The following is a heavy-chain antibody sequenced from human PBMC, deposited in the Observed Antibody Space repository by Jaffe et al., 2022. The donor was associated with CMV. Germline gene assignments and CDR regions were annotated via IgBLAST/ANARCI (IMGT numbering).Heavy chain of an antibody. CDR2: ISGSAGST. D-gene: IGHD6-19*01. J-gene: IGHJ3*02. V-gene: IGHV3-23*04. CDR3: AKDVESSGWFHAFDI. CDR1: GFTFSDYA. Sequence: DVQLVESGGGLVQPGGSLRLSCTASGFTFSDYAMNWVRQAPGKGLEWVSGISGSAGSTYYIGSVQGRFTISRDNSKNTLYMEVDSLRVEDTAVYYCAKDVESSGWFHAFDIWGQGTLVTVSS.